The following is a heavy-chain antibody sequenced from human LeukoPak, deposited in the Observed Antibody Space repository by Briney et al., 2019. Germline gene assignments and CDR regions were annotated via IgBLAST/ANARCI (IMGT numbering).Heavy chain of an antibody. CDR1: GFTFSSYE. V-gene: IGHV3-23*01. J-gene: IGHJ4*02. Sequence: PGGSLRLSCAASGFTFSSYEMNWVRQAPGKGPEWVSGISGTDSSTAYADSVTGRFIISRDNSKSTLYLEMNSLRAEDTAVYYCTKQVRWDFDSWGQGTLVTASS. D-gene: IGHD4-23*01. CDR2: ISGTDSST. CDR3: TKQVRWDFDS.